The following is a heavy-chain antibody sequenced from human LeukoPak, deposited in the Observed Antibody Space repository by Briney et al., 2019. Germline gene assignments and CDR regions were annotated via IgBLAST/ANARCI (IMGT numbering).Heavy chain of an antibody. V-gene: IGHV3-23*01. J-gene: IGHJ6*02. CDR3: AKDIELRYFEYGMDV. CDR2: ISGSGGST. Sequence: QPGGSLRLSCVASGFTFSSYAMSWVRQAPGKGLEWVSAISGSGGSTYYADSVKGRFTISRDNAKNSLYLQMNSLRAEDTALYYCAKDIELRYFEYGMDVWGQGTTVTVSS. CDR1: GFTFSSYA. D-gene: IGHD3-9*01.